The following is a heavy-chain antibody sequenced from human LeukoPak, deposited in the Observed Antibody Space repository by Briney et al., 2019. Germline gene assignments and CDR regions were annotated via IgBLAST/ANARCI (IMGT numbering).Heavy chain of an antibody. V-gene: IGHV4-39*01. Sequence: SETLSLTCTVSGGSISSSSYYWGWIRQPPGKGLEWIGSIYYSGSTYYNPSLKSRVTISVDTSKNQFSLKLSSVTAADTAVYYCARHYDILTGYFDYWGQGTLVTVSS. D-gene: IGHD3-9*01. CDR2: IYYSGST. CDR1: GGSISSSSYY. CDR3: ARHYDILTGYFDY. J-gene: IGHJ4*02.